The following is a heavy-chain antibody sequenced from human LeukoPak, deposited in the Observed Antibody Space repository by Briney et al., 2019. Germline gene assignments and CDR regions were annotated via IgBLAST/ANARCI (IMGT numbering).Heavy chain of an antibody. V-gene: IGHV4-34*01. J-gene: IGHJ4*02. CDR2: INHSGST. CDR3: ARGVRGRWWTGENLDY. D-gene: IGHD3/OR15-3a*01. Sequence: PSETLSLTCAVYGGSFSGYYWSWIRQPPGKGLEWIGEINHSGSTNYNPSLKSRVTISVDTSKNQFSLKLSSVTAADTAVYYCARGVRGRWWTGENLDYWGQGTLVTVSS. CDR1: GGSFSGYY.